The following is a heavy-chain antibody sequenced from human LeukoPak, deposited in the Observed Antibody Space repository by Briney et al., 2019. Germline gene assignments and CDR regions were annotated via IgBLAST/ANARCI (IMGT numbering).Heavy chain of an antibody. V-gene: IGHV1-2*02. CDR2: INPNSGGT. J-gene: IGHJ4*02. D-gene: IGHD6-19*01. CDR1: RYTFTGYY. Sequence: ASVKVSCKASRYTFTGYYMHWVRQAPGQGLEWMGWINPNSGGTNYAQKFQGRVTMTRDTSISTAYMELSRLRSDDTAVYYCARSTVIAVAGTFDYWGQGTLVTVSS. CDR3: ARSTVIAVAGTFDY.